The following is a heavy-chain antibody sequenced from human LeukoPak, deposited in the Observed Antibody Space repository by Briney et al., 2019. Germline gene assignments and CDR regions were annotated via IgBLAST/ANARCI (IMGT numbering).Heavy chain of an antibody. CDR1: GFPFSSYA. D-gene: IGHD4-17*01. J-gene: IGHJ3*02. CDR3: ARVGLYGDYDAGAFDI. CDR2: ISSNGGST. Sequence: PGGSLRLSFAAPGFPFSSYAMHWVRPAPGKGLEYVLAISSNGGSTYYANSVKGRFTISRDNSKNTLYLQMGSLRAEDMAVYYCARVGLYGDYDAGAFDIWGQGTMVTVSS. V-gene: IGHV3-64*01.